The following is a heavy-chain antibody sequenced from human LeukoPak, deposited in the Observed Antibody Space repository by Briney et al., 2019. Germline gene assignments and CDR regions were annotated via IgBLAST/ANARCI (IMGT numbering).Heavy chain of an antibody. D-gene: IGHD5-18*01. Sequence: GGSLTLSCAASGFPFSTFSMIWVRQAPGKGLEWVSSISSSSSSIYYADSVKGRFTISRDNSKNSVFLQMNSLRAEDTAVYYCAREGYIYGFDYWGQGTLVTVSS. V-gene: IGHV3-21*01. CDR2: ISSSSSSI. J-gene: IGHJ4*02. CDR1: GFPFSTFS. CDR3: AREGYIYGFDY.